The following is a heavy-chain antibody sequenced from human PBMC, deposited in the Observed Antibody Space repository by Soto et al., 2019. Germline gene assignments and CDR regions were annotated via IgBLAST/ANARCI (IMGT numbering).Heavy chain of an antibody. J-gene: IGHJ4*02. CDR2: IGAYNGNT. Sequence: ASVKVSCKASGYTFTNYGFNWVRQAPGQGLEWMGWIGAYNGNTNYAQKFQGRVTMTTDTSTSTGYMELRSLRSDDTAVYYCARGYGDYVLGLDYWCQGALVTVSS. CDR1: GYTFTNYG. V-gene: IGHV1-18*01. CDR3: ARGYGDYVLGLDY. D-gene: IGHD5-12*01.